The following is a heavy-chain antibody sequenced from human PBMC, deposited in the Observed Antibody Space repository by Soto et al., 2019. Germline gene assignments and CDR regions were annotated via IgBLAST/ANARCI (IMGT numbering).Heavy chain of an antibody. CDR2: IYYSGST. Sequence: SETLSLTCTVSGGSISSGDYYWSWIRQPPGKGLEWIGYIYYSGSTYYNPSLKSRVTISVDTSKNQFSLKLSSVTAADTAVYYCASLRDYYDSSGHNWFDPWGQGTLVTVSS. D-gene: IGHD3-22*01. CDR3: ASLRDYYDSSGHNWFDP. V-gene: IGHV4-30-4*01. CDR1: GGSISSGDYY. J-gene: IGHJ5*02.